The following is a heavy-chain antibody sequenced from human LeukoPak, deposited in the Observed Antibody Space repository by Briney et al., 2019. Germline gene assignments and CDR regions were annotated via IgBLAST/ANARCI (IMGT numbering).Heavy chain of an antibody. J-gene: IGHJ4*02. CDR2: INHSGST. Sequence: SETLSLTCAVYGGSFSGYYWSWIRQPPGKGLEWIGEINHSGSTNYNPSLKSRVTISVDTSKNQFSLKLSPVTAADTAVYYCARGCTSTTCYVPFEYWGQGTLVTVSS. CDR3: ARGCTSTTCYVPFEY. V-gene: IGHV4-34*01. CDR1: GGSFSGYY. D-gene: IGHD2/OR15-2a*01.